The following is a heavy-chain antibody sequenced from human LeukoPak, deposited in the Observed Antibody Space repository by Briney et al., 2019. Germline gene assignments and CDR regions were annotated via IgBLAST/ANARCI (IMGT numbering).Heavy chain of an antibody. Sequence: GGSLRLSCAASGFTFDDYAVHWVRQAPGKGLEWVSSISWNSGSIGYADSVKGRFTISRDNAKNSLYLQMNSLRAEDTALYYCAKDIHYYYYYGMDVWGQGTTVTVSS. CDR2: ISWNSGSI. J-gene: IGHJ6*02. CDR1: GFTFDDYA. V-gene: IGHV3-9*01. CDR3: AKDIHYYYYYGMDV.